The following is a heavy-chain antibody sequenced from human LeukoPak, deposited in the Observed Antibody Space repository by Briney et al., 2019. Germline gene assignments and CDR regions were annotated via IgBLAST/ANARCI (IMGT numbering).Heavy chain of an antibody. CDR3: ATPSYGGNPGGFDY. D-gene: IGHD4-23*01. Sequence: SVKVSCKASGGTFSSYAISWVRQAPGQGLEWMGRIIPILGIANYAQKFQGRVTITADKSTSTAYMELSSLRSEDTAVYYCATPSYGGNPGGFDYWGQGTLVTVSS. J-gene: IGHJ4*02. CDR2: IIPILGIA. V-gene: IGHV1-69*04. CDR1: GGTFSSYA.